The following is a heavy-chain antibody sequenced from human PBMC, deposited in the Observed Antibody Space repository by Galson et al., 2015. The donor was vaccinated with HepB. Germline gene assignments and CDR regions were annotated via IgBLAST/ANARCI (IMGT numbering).Heavy chain of an antibody. CDR2: ISYDGSNK. Sequence: SLRLSCAASGFTFSSYAMHWVRQAPGKGLEWVAVISYDGSNKYYADSVKGRFTISRDNSKNTLYLQMNSLRAEDTAVYYCAGTRWLQGHFDYWGQGTLVTVSS. V-gene: IGHV3-30-3*01. CDR1: GFTFSSYA. D-gene: IGHD5-24*01. CDR3: AGTRWLQGHFDY. J-gene: IGHJ4*02.